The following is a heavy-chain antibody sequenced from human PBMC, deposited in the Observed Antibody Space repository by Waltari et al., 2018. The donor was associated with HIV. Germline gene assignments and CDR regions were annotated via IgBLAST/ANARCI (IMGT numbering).Heavy chain of an antibody. CDR3: ARDHYYGSSGYYSDY. CDR2: ISGDNGDT. CDR1: GYTFTNYG. V-gene: IGHV1-18*01. J-gene: IGHJ4*02. D-gene: IGHD3-22*01. Sequence: QVHLVQSGAELRKPGASVTVSCKASGYTFTNYGITWVRQAPGQGLGWMGWISGDNGDTKDAQKVRGRVTMTTDTSTSTAYLEMGSLRFDDTAVYYCARDHYYGSSGYYSDYWGQGTLVTVSS.